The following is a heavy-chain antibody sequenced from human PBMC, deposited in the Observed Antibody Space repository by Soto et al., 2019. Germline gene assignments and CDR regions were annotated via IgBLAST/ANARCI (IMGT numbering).Heavy chain of an antibody. CDR2: IYPGDSDT. CDR1: GYRFTSYW. V-gene: IGHV5-51*01. D-gene: IGHD3-10*01. CDR3: ARQGTYLRF. Sequence: GESQKISCKGSGYRFTSYWIGWVRQMHGKGLEWMGIIYPGDSDTRYSPCFQGPVTISAEKSISTAYLQRSSLKASDTAIDDCARQGTYLRFWGQGTRVTVSS. J-gene: IGHJ4*02.